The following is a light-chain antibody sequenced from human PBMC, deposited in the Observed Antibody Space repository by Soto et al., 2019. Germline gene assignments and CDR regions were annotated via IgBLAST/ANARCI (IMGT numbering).Light chain of an antibody. J-gene: IGKJ1*01. CDR1: QSITHR. V-gene: IGKV1-5*01. Sequence: DIQMTQSPSTLSASVGDRVTITSRAIQSITHRLAWHQQKPGKAPKVLIYDASSLESGVPSRFSGSGSGTEFILTISSLQPDDFATYCCQPYGGMWTFGHGTKVDIK. CDR3: QPYGGMWT. CDR2: DAS.